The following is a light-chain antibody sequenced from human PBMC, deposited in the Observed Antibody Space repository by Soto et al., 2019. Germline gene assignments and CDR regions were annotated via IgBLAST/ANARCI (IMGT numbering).Light chain of an antibody. CDR3: QQYNNWPPWT. Sequence: EIVMTQSPATLSVSPGERATLSCRASQSVSSNLAWYQQKPGQAPRLLIYGASTRATGIPASFSGSGSETEFTLTISSLQSEDFAVYYCQQYNNWPPWTFGQGTKVEIK. V-gene: IGKV3-15*01. J-gene: IGKJ1*01. CDR1: QSVSSN. CDR2: GAS.